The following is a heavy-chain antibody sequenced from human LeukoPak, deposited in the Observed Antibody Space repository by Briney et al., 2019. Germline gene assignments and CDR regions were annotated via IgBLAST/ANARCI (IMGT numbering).Heavy chain of an antibody. J-gene: IGHJ2*01. CDR1: GGSISSSSYY. V-gene: IGHV4-39*07. D-gene: IGHD4-17*01. CDR2: IYYSGST. Sequence: SSETLSLTCTVSGGSISSSSYYWGWIRQPPGKGLEWIGSIYYSGSTYYNPSLKSRVTISVDTSKNQFSLKLSSVTAADTAVYYCARGYYGDYVGWYFDLWGRGTLVTVSS. CDR3: ARGYYGDYVGWYFDL.